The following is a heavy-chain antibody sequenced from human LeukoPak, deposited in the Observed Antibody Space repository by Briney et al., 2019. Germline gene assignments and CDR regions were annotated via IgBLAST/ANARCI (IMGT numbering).Heavy chain of an antibody. V-gene: IGHV1-18*01. CDR2: ISAYNGNT. D-gene: IGHD3-16*01. CDR1: GYNFTNYG. J-gene: IGHJ6*03. Sequence: ASVKVSCKASGYNFTNYGISWVRQAPGQGLEWMGWISAYNGNTKYAQKIQGRVIMTTDTSTSTAYMELRSLRSDDTAVYYCARDPMKGDLAIYYHYYYMDVWGKGTRVTVSS. CDR3: ARDPMKGDLAIYYHYYYMDV.